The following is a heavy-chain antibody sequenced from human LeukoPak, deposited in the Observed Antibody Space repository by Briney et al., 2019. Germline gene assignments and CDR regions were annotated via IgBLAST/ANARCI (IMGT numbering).Heavy chain of an antibody. CDR3: ARGRRIAAAGAYYFDY. Sequence: GGSLRLSCAASGFTFSSYAMSWVRQAPGKGLEWVSAISGSGGSTYYADSVKGRFTISRDNSKNTLYLQMNSLRAEDTAVYYCARGRRIAAAGAYYFDYWGQGTLVTVSS. D-gene: IGHD6-13*01. J-gene: IGHJ4*02. CDR1: GFTFSSYA. CDR2: ISGSGGST. V-gene: IGHV3-23*01.